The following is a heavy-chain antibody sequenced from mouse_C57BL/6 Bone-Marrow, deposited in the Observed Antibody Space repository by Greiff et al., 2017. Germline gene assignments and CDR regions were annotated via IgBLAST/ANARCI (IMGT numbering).Heavy chain of an antibody. CDR2: IDPENGDT. CDR3: TRSCWCAY. CDR1: GFNIKDDY. Sequence: EVKLQESGAELVRPGASVKLSCTASGFNIKDDYMHWVKQRPEQGLEWIGWIDPENGDTEYASKFQGKATITADTSSNTAYLQLSSLTSEDTAVCYCTRSCWCAYWGQGTLVTVSA. V-gene: IGHV14-4*01. J-gene: IGHJ3*01.